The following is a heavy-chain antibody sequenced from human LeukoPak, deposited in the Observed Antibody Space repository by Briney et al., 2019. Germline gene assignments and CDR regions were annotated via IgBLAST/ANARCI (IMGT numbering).Heavy chain of an antibody. CDR2: ISGSGGST. CDR1: GFTFNNYA. J-gene: IGHJ4*02. Sequence: GGSLRLSCAASGFTFNNYAMSWVRQAPGKGLEWVSGISGSGGSTYYADSVKGRFTISRDNSKNTLYLQMNSLTAKDTAVYYCAKDSIPYYYGSGSYPDYWGQGTLVTVSS. CDR3: AKDSIPYYYGSGSYPDY. D-gene: IGHD3-10*01. V-gene: IGHV3-23*01.